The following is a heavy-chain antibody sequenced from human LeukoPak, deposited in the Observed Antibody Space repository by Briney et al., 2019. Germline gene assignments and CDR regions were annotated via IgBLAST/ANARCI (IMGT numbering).Heavy chain of an antibody. V-gene: IGHV1-69*01. CDR3: ARVYSSSSYGYYYYYMDV. D-gene: IGHD6-6*01. J-gene: IGHJ6*03. CDR1: GGTFSSYA. Sequence: ASVKVSCKASGGTFSSYAISWVRQAPGQGLEWMGGIIPIFGTANYAQKFQGRVTITADESTSTAYMELSSLRSEDTAVYYCARVYSSSSYGYYYYYMDVWGKGTTVTVSS. CDR2: IIPIFGTA.